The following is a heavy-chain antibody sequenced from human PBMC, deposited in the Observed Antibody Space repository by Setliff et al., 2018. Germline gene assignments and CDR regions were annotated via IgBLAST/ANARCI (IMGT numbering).Heavy chain of an antibody. J-gene: IGHJ3*02. V-gene: IGHV1-69*10. D-gene: IGHD5-18*01. CDR2: IIPILGIA. CDR3: ARTRTAMPNDAFDI. Sequence: SVKVSCKASGYTFTSYYMHWVRQAPGQGLEWMGGIIPILGIANYAQKFQGRVTITADKSTSTAYMELSSLRSEDTAVYYCARTRTAMPNDAFDIWGQGTMVTVSS. CDR1: GYTFTSYY.